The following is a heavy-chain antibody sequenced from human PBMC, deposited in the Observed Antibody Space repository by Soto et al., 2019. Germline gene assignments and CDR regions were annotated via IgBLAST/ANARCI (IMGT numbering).Heavy chain of an antibody. CDR3: ARLWGLDALDI. CDR2: IYNSGST. D-gene: IGHD7-27*01. Sequence: ETLALTCTVSGGSISSSSYYWGSNRQPPGKGLEWIGYIYNSGSTNYSPSLKSRVTISVDTSKNQFSLKLSSVTAADTAVYYCARLWGLDALDIWGQGTMVTVSS. J-gene: IGHJ3*02. CDR1: GGSISSSSYY. V-gene: IGHV4-61*05.